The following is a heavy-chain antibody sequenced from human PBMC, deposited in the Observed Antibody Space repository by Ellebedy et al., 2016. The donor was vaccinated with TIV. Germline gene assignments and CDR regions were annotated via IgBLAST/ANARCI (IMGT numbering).Heavy chain of an antibody. CDR2: ISVYNGNT. Sequence: AASVKVSCKASGYTFSSYGISWVRQAPGQGLEWMGWISVYNGNTNYAQKLQGRVTMTTDTSTSTAYMELRSLRSDDTAVYYCARVAGRYWFDPWGQGTLVTVSS. CDR3: ARVAGRYWFDP. CDR1: GYTFSSYG. V-gene: IGHV1-18*01. J-gene: IGHJ5*02. D-gene: IGHD3-9*01.